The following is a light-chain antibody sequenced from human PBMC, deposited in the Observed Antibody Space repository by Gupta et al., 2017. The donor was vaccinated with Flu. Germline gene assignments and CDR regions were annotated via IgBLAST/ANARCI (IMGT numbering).Light chain of an antibody. CDR2: STN. CDR3: AAWDDSLNAWV. Sequence: HSVLTQPPSASGTPGQRVTISCSGSSSNIGSNTVNWYQQLPGTAPKLLIYSTNQRPSGVPDRFSGSKSGTSASLAISGLQSEDEADYYCAAWDDSLNAWVFGGGTKLTVL. V-gene: IGLV1-44*01. J-gene: IGLJ3*02. CDR1: SSNIGSNT.